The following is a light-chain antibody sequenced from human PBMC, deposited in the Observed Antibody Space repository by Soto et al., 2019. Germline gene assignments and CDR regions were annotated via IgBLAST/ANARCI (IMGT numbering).Light chain of an antibody. V-gene: IGKV1-27*01. Sequence: DIQMTQSPSSPSASVGDRVTITCRASRGINNYLAWYQQKPGKVPKLLIYGASTLQSGVPSRFTGSGSGTDFTLTISSLQPEDVATYYCQQYNIAPWTFGQGTKVDIK. J-gene: IGKJ1*01. CDR3: QQYNIAPWT. CDR2: GAS. CDR1: RGINNY.